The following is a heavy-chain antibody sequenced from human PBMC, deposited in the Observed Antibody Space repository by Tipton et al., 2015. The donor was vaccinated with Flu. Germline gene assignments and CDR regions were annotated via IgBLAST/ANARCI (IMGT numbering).Heavy chain of an antibody. CDR1: GGSISSYY. D-gene: IGHD3-22*01. Sequence: TLSLTCTVSGGSISSYYWSWIRQSAGKGLEWIGLIYPSGSANYNPSLESRVTMSLDKSKNQFSLMLSAVTAADTAVYFCARVKPSDSCYGCSYMHVWGKGTTVTVSS. V-gene: IGHV4-4*07. J-gene: IGHJ6*03. CDR2: IYPSGSA. CDR3: ARVKPSDSCYGCSYMHV.